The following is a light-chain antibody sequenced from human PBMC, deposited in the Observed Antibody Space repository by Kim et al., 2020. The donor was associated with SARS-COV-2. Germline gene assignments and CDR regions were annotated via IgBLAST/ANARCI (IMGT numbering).Light chain of an antibody. J-gene: IGLJ3*02. CDR1: SLRSYY. Sequence: ALGQTVRITCQGGSLRSYYASWYQQKPGQAPVLVIYGKDNRPSGIPDRFSGSSSGNTASLTLTGAQAEDEADYYCTSRDSSGNHWVFGGGTQLTVL. V-gene: IGLV3-19*01. CDR3: TSRDSSGNHWV. CDR2: GKD.